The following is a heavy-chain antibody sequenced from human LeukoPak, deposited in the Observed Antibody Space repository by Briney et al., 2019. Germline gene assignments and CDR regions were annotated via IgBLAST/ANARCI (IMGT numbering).Heavy chain of an antibody. J-gene: IGHJ5*02. CDR1: GGSISSYY. CDR2: IYTSGST. CDR3: ARATSTSRTNWFDP. V-gene: IGHV4-4*07. D-gene: IGHD2-2*01. Sequence: SETLSLTCTVSGGSISSYYWSWIRQPAGKGLEWIGRIYTSGSTKYNPSLKSRVTMSVDTSKNQFSLKLSSVTAADTAVYYCARATSTSRTNWFDPWGQGTLVTVSS.